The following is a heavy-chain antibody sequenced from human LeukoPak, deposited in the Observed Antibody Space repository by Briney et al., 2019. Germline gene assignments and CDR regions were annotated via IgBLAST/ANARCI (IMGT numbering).Heavy chain of an antibody. V-gene: IGHV3-23*01. Sequence: GGSLRLSCAASGFTFGNYAMNWVRQAPGKGLELVSSLSSSGGNPNYADSVKGRLTISRDNSKNTLFLQMNSLRAEDTALYSCAKCARTPEGGSGWCNWFDTWGQGTQVTVSS. CDR2: LSSSGGNP. CDR1: GFTFGNYA. CDR3: AKCARTPEGGSGWCNWFDT. D-gene: IGHD3-3*01. J-gene: IGHJ5*02.